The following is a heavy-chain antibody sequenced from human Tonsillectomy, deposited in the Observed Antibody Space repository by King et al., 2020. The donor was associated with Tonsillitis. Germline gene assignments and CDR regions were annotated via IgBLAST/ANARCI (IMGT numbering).Heavy chain of an antibody. J-gene: IGHJ3*02. CDR3: ARGGWTFEI. CDR1: GFTFSTSW. D-gene: IGHD2-15*01. Sequence: VQLVESGGGLVQPGGSLRLSCAASGFTFSTSWMSWVRQAPGKGLEWMANIKQDGSEKYYVDSVKGRFTISRDNAKNSLYLQMDSLRAGDTAVYYCARGGWTFEIWGQGTMVTVSS. V-gene: IGHV3-7*01. CDR2: IKQDGSEK.